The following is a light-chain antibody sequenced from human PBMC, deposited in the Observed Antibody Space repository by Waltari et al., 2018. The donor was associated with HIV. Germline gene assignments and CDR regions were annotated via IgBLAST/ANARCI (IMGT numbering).Light chain of an antibody. CDR3: SSYTDSDTLL. J-gene: IGLJ2*01. CDR2: EVS. CDR1: TSYLSSLNF. V-gene: IGLV2-14*01. Sequence: HSVLTQPASVSGSPGQSITISCSGPTSYLSSLNFVSWYHQSPGRAPKLIIFEVSSRPSGISDRFSGSKSGDTASLTISALQGDDEADYYCSSYTDSDTLLFGGGTKLTVL.